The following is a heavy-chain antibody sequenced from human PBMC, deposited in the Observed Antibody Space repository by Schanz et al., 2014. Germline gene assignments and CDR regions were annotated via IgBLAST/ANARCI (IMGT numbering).Heavy chain of an antibody. Sequence: EVQLLESGGGLVQPGGSLRLSCAASGFTFSSYAMSWVRQAPGKGLEWVSAISGSGETTYYADSVKGRFTISRDNSKNALYLQMNSLRAEDTAVYYCARVLGGDEGLDQWGQGTLVTVSS. D-gene: IGHD4-17*01. J-gene: IGHJ4*02. CDR3: ARVLGGDEGLDQ. CDR2: ISGSGETT. V-gene: IGHV3-23*01. CDR1: GFTFSSYA.